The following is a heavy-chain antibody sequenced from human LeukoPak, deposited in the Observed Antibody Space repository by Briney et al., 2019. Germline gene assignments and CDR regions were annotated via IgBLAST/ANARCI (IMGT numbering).Heavy chain of an antibody. CDR3: ARDHAAIAPGLGMDV. CDR2: IYYSGST. D-gene: IGHD2-2*01. Sequence: SQTLSLTCTVSVGSISSGGYYWSWIRQHPGKGLEWIGYIYYSGSTYYNPSLKSRVTISVDTSKNQFSLKLSSVTAADTAVYYCARDHAAIAPGLGMDVWGKGTTVTVSS. J-gene: IGHJ6*04. CDR1: VGSISSGGYY. V-gene: IGHV4-31*03.